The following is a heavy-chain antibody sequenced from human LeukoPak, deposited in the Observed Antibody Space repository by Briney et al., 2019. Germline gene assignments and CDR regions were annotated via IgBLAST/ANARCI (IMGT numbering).Heavy chain of an antibody. CDR2: ITWNGGGT. D-gene: IGHD3-10*01. V-gene: IGHV3-20*04. CDR3: ARDGSGEWPIGY. J-gene: IGHJ4*02. Sequence: GGSLRLSCAASGFTFDDYGMSWVRQAPGKGLEWVSGITWNGGGTGYADSVKGRFTISRDNAKNSLYLQINSLRAEDTAVYYCARDGSGEWPIGYWGQGTLVTVPS. CDR1: GFTFDDYG.